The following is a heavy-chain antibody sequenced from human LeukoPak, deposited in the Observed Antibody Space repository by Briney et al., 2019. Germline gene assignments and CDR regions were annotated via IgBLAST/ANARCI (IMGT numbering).Heavy chain of an antibody. V-gene: IGHV7-4-1*02. CDR2: INTNTGNP. D-gene: IGHD3-10*01. CDR1: GYTFTSYA. J-gene: IGHJ4*02. Sequence: GASVKVSCKASGYTFTSYAMNWVRQAPGQGLEWMGWINTNTGNPTYAQGFTGRFVFSLDTSVSTAYLQISSLKAEDTAVYYCAREYPGWFGELYYFDYWGQGTLVTVSS. CDR3: AREYPGWFGELYYFDY.